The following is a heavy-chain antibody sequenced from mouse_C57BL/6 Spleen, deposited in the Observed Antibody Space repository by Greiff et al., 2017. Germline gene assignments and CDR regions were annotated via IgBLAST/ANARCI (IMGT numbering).Heavy chain of an antibody. V-gene: IGHV5-4*01. CDR3: ARDRVLGLGAMDY. D-gene: IGHD1-2*01. Sequence: EVQRVESGGGLVKPGGSLKLSCAASGFTFSSYAMSWVRQTPEKRLEWVATISDGGSYTYYPDNVKGRFTISRDNAKNNLYLQMSHLKSEDTAMYYCARDRVLGLGAMDYWGQGTSVTVSS. J-gene: IGHJ4*01. CDR2: ISDGGSYT. CDR1: GFTFSSYA.